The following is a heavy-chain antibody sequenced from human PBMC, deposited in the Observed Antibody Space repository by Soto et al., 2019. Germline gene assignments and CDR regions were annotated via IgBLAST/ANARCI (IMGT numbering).Heavy chain of an antibody. CDR2: IFHSGSP. CDR3: ARAHYGDYGYGMDV. V-gene: IGHV4-30-2*01. J-gene: IGHJ6*02. D-gene: IGHD4-17*01. Sequence: ASETLPLTCAFSGCSISSGGYSLSWIRQPPGKGLEWIGYIFHSGSPYYNPSLKSRVTISVDRSKNQFSLKLSSVTAADTAVYYCARAHYGDYGYGMDVWGQGTTVTVSS. CDR1: GCSISSGGYS.